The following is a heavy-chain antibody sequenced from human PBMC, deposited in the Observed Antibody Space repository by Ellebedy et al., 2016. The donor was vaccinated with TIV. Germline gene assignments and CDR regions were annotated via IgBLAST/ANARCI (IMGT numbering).Heavy chain of an antibody. V-gene: IGHV3-48*02. J-gene: IGHJ4*02. CDR2: ISSSSSTI. CDR3: ARVSDYGGNYYFDY. Sequence: PGGSLRLSCAASGFTFSSYSMNWVRQAPGKGLEWVSYISSSSSTIYYADSVKGRFTISRDNAKNSLYLQMNSLRDEDTAVYYCARVSDYGGNYYFDYWGQGTLVTVSS. D-gene: IGHD4-23*01. CDR1: GFTFSSYS.